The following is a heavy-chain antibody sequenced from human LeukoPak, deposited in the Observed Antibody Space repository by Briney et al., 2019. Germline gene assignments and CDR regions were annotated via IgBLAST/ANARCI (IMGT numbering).Heavy chain of an antibody. Sequence: SVKVSCKASGGTFSSYAISWVRQAPGQGLEWMGRIIPIFGTANYAQKFQGRVTITADESTSTAYMELSSLRSEDTAVYYCASGGYSGYETYYFDYWGQGTLVTVSS. J-gene: IGHJ4*02. CDR3: ASGGYSGYETYYFDY. D-gene: IGHD5-12*01. V-gene: IGHV1-69*13. CDR1: GGTFSSYA. CDR2: IIPIFGTA.